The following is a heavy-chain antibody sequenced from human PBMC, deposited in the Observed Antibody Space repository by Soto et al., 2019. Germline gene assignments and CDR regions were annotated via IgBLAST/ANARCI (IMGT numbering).Heavy chain of an antibody. CDR1: GYAFINYA. Sequence: SCKASGYAFINYALHWVRQAPGQRLEWMGWINAGTGKTLYSQRFQDRVTITRDTSANTAYMDLSSLRSEDTAVYYCARSPRSGLNYYYAMDVWGQGTTVTVSS. V-gene: IGHV1-3*01. J-gene: IGHJ6*02. CDR3: ARSPRSGLNYYYAMDV. CDR2: INAGTGKT. D-gene: IGHD3-3*01.